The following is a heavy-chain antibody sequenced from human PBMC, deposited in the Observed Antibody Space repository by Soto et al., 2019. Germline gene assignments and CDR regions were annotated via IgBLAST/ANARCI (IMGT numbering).Heavy chain of an antibody. CDR1: GYTFTSYA. Sequence: GASVKVSCKASGYTFTSYAIDWVRQAPGQRLEWMGWINAGNGNTKYSQKFQGRVTITRDTSASTAYMELSSLRSEDTAIYYCARLSSAYSSTWYRDCWGQGTLVTVS. J-gene: IGHJ4*01. CDR2: INAGNGNT. CDR3: ARLSSAYSSTWYRDC. V-gene: IGHV1-3*01. D-gene: IGHD6-13*01.